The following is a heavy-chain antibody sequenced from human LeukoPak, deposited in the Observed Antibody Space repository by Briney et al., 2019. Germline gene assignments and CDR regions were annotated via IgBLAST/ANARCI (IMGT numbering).Heavy chain of an antibody. CDR3: ARVRRGYSGSYYPDY. V-gene: IGHV1-46*01. J-gene: IGHJ4*02. CDR2: INPRGDAT. Sequence: GASVNVSCKASGNTFIGYWIHWVRQAPGQGLEWMGAINPRGDATIGAQKFQGRVTATRDTSTSTVYIELSSLRSEDTAVYYCARVRRGYSGSYYPDYWGQGTLVTVSS. CDR1: GNTFIGYW. D-gene: IGHD1-26*01.